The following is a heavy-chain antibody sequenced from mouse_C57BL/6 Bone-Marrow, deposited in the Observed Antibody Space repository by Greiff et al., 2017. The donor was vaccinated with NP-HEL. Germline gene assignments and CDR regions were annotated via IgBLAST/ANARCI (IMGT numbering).Heavy chain of an antibody. D-gene: IGHD2-12*01. CDR1: GYTFTDYY. V-gene: IGHV1-26*01. J-gene: IGHJ3*01. CDR3: LRRFAY. Sequence: VQLQQSGPELVKPGASVKISCKASGYTFTDYYMNWVKQSHGKSLEWIGDINPNNGGTSYNQKFKGKATLTVDTSSSTAYIELRSLTSEDSAVYYCLRRFAYWGQGTLVTVSA. CDR2: INPNNGGT.